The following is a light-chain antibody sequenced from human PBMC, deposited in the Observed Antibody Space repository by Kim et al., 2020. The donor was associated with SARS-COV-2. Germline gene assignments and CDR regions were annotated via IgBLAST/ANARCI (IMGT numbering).Light chain of an antibody. CDR1: QSISSY. CDR3: QQSYSTPPT. CDR2: AAS. V-gene: IGKV1-39*01. J-gene: IGKJ2*01. Sequence: SASVGDRVTITGRSSQSISSYLNWYQQSTGKAPKLLIYAASSLQSGVPSSFSGSGSGTDFTLTISSLQPEDFATYYCQQSYSTPPTFGQGTKLEI.